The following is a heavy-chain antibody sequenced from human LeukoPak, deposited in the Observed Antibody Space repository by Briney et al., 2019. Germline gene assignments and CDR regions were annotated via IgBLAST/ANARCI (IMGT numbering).Heavy chain of an antibody. CDR3: ARGQAARLYYYYYMDV. J-gene: IGHJ6*03. CDR2: MNPNSGNT. Sequence: VASVKVSCKASGYTFTSYDINWVRQATGQGLEWMGWMNPNSGNTGYAQKFQGRVTMTRNTSISTAYMELSSLRSEDTAVYYCARGQAARLYYYYYMDVWGRGTTVTVSS. V-gene: IGHV1-8*01. CDR1: GYTFTSYD. D-gene: IGHD6-6*01.